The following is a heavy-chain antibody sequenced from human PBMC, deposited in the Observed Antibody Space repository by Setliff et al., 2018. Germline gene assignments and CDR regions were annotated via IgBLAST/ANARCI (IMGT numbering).Heavy chain of an antibody. V-gene: IGHV1-3*01. D-gene: IGHD3-10*01. CDR1: GYTFTSYA. CDR2: INAGNGNT. Sequence: ASVKVSCKASGYTFTSYAMHWVRQAPGQRLEWMGWINAGNGNTKYSQKFQGRVTITRDTSASTAYMELSSLRSEDTAVYYCARTSGSGSSLLPNFSDPWGQGTLVTVS. CDR3: ARTSGSGSSLLPNFSDP. J-gene: IGHJ5*02.